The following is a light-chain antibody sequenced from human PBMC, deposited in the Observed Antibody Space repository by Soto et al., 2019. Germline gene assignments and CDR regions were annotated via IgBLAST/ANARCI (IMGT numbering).Light chain of an antibody. CDR2: DAS. J-gene: IGKJ4*01. CDR1: QSVSSN. CDR3: QQFNNWPLT. V-gene: IGKV3-15*01. Sequence: EIVLTQSPGTLSLSPGERATLSCRASQSVSSNLVWYQQKPGQAPRLLIYDASTRATGVPARFSGSGSGAEFTLTISSLQSEDFAVYYCQQFNNWPLTFVVGTKLDIK.